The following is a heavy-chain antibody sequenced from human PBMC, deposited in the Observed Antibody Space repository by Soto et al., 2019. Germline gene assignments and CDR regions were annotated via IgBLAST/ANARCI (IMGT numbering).Heavy chain of an antibody. V-gene: IGHV3-53*02. Sequence: EVQLVETGGGLIQPGGSLRLSCAASGFDVRSNFMSWVRQVPGKGLEWVSAIYSGGNTVYADSVKGRFTISRDISNNTVYLQLNTQRAEDTAVYYCARDRGYFDYWGLGTLVTVSS. CDR1: GFDVRSNF. CDR3: ARDRGYFDY. J-gene: IGHJ4*02. CDR2: IYSGGNT.